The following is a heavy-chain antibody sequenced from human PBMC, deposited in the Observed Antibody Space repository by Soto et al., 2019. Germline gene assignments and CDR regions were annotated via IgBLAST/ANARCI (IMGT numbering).Heavy chain of an antibody. Sequence: PGWYPRLSCVASGYSFETYSMSWVRQAPGKGLEWVSGFSGNGETTFYADSVQGRFTLSRDKSKNTVYLQMDSLRGEDTAVYYCAKHSVDSSGFSREDVLDIWGPGSMVTVSS. CDR2: FSGNGETT. J-gene: IGHJ3*02. D-gene: IGHD3-22*01. CDR1: GYSFETYS. V-gene: IGHV3-23*01. CDR3: AKHSVDSSGFSREDVLDI.